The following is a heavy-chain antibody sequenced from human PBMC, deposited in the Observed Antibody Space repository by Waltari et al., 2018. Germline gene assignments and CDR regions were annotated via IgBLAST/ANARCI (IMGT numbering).Heavy chain of an antibody. CDR2: INHIGST. CDR3: ARTGGYSSSYLHFDY. CDR1: GGSFSGYY. Sequence: QVQLQQWGAGLLKPSETLSLTCAVYGGSFSGYYWSWIRQPPGKGLEWIGEINHIGSTNYNPSLKSRVTISVDTSKNQFSLKLSSVTAADTAVYYCARTGGYSSSYLHFDYWGQGTLVTVSS. D-gene: IGHD6-6*01. V-gene: IGHV4-34*01. J-gene: IGHJ4*02.